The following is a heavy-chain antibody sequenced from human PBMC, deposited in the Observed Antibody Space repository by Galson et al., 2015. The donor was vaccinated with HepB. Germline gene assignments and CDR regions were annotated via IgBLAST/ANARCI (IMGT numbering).Heavy chain of an antibody. Sequence: SVKVSCKASGCTFSSYAISWVRQAPGQGLGWMGGIIPIFGTANYAQKFQGRVTITADESTSTAYMELSSLRSEDTAVYYCARSLGGGIMITFNAFDIWGQGTMVTVSS. D-gene: IGHD3-16*01. CDR1: GCTFSSYA. CDR2: IIPIFGTA. CDR3: ARSLGGGIMITFNAFDI. V-gene: IGHV1-69*13. J-gene: IGHJ3*02.